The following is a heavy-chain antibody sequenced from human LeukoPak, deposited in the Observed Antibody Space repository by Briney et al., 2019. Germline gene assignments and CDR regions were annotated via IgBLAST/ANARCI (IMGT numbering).Heavy chain of an antibody. CDR3: ARRAYCGGDCYWGGFDY. D-gene: IGHD2-21*02. V-gene: IGHV5-51*01. CDR2: IYPPDSDT. Sequence: GESLKISCKGSGYSFTSYWIGWVRQMPGKGLEWMGIIYPPDSDTRYSPSFQGQVTISADKSISTAHLQWSSLKASDTAMYYCARRAYCGGDCYWGGFDYWGQGTLVTVSS. CDR1: GYSFTSYW. J-gene: IGHJ4*02.